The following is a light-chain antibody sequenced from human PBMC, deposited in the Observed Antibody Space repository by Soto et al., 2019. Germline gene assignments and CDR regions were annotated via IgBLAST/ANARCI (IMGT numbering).Light chain of an antibody. Sequence: QSALTQPRSVSGSPGQSVTISCTGPSIDVSGSNYVSWYQQHPGKAPKLMIYDVSERPSGVPDRFSGSKSGNTASLTISGLQAEDEADYYCCSYAVTFYVFGTGTKVTVL. V-gene: IGLV2-11*01. CDR1: SIDVSGSNY. CDR2: DVS. CDR3: CSYAVTFYV. J-gene: IGLJ1*01.